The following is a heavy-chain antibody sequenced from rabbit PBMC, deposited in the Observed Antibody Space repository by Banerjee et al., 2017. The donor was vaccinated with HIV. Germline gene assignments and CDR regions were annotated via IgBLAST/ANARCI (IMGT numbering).Heavy chain of an antibody. CDR1: GFSFSNKAV. V-gene: IGHV1S45*01. D-gene: IGHD4-1*01. CDR2: SNAITGTA. Sequence: QEQLVESGGGLVKPEGSLKLSCTASGFSFSNKAVMCWVRQAPGKGLEWIGCSNAITGTAGYAGWAKGRFTFSKTASPTVTLQMTSLTAADSATYFCARDLDGVIGWKFGWWGPGTLVTVS. CDR3: ARDLDGVIGWKFGW. J-gene: IGHJ4*01.